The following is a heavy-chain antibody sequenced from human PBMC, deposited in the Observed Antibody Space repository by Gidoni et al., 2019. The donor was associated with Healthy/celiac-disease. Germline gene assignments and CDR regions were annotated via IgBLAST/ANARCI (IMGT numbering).Heavy chain of an antibody. CDR3: ARAQSWGIFDY. D-gene: IGHD3-16*01. Sequence: EVQLVESGGGLVKPGGSLRLSCAASGFTFSSSSMNWVRQAPGKGLAWVSSISSSSSYIYYADSVKGRFTISRDNAKNSLYLQMNSLRAEDTAVYYCARAQSWGIFDYWGQGTLVTVSS. CDR2: ISSSSSYI. J-gene: IGHJ4*02. V-gene: IGHV3-21*01. CDR1: GFTFSSSS.